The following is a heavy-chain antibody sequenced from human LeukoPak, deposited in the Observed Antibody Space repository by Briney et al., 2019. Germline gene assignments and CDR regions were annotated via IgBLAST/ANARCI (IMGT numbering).Heavy chain of an antibody. J-gene: IGHJ6*04. D-gene: IGHD3-10*02. V-gene: IGHV3-74*01. CDR3: AELGITMIGGV. Sequence: GGSLRLSCAASGFTFSSYWMHWVRQAPGKGLVWVSRINSDGSSTSYADSVKGRFTISRDNAKNSLYLQMNSLRAEDTTVYYCAELGITMIGGVWGKGTTVTISS. CDR2: INSDGSST. CDR1: GFTFSSYW.